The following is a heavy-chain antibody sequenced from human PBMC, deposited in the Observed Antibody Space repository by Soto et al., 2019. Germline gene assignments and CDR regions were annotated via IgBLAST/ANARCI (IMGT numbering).Heavy chain of an antibody. D-gene: IGHD2-15*01. V-gene: IGHV1-69*13. CDR1: GYSFSSYA. J-gene: IGHJ6*02. CDR3: ARDQWVVAAKGYFYSYGLDV. Sequence: SVKVSCKTSGYSFSSYAISWGRQAPGQGLEWMGGIIPMFDTSKYAQRLQGRVTITADESTSTVYMELSSLRSEDTAVYYCARDQWVVAAKGYFYSYGLDVWGQGTTVTVSS. CDR2: IIPMFDTS.